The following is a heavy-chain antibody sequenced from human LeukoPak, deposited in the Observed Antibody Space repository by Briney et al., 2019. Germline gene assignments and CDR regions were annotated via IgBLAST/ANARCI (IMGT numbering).Heavy chain of an antibody. CDR1: GGSISSAVYS. V-gene: IGHV4-31*03. D-gene: IGHD1-26*01. CDR2: IYYSGST. CDR3: ARVERYHEYFQH. Sequence: PSETLSLTCTVSGGSISSAVYSWSWIRQHPAKGLEWIGSIYYSGSTSSNPSLKSRLTISEDTSKNQFSLNLTSVTAADTAVYYCARVERYHEYFQHWGQGTLVTVSS. J-gene: IGHJ1*01.